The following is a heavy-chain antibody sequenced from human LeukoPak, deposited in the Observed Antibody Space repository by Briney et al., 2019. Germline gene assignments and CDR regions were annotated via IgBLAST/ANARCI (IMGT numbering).Heavy chain of an antibody. CDR2: IHTNWST. CDR3: ARDRYYYDSGGYVYFDY. J-gene: IGHJ4*02. V-gene: IGHV4-4*07. CDR1: GVSISSYY. D-gene: IGHD3-22*01. Sequence: PSETLSLTCTVSGVSISSYYWSWIRQPAGKGLKWIGHIHTNWSTNYNPSLKSRFTMSVDTSKNQFSLKLSSVTAADTAVYYCARDRYYYDSGGYVYFDYWGQGTLVTVSS.